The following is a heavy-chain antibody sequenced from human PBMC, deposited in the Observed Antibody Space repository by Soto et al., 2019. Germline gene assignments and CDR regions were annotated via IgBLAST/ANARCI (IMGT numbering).Heavy chain of an antibody. CDR3: ARDRSLGLFDY. J-gene: IGHJ4*02. CDR1: GGSISSGGYY. CDR2: IYYSGST. V-gene: IGHV4-31*03. Sequence: QVQLQESGPGLVKPSQTLSLTCTVSGGSISSGGYYWSWIRQHPGKGLEWIGYIYYSGSTYYNPSLKSRVTIAVDTSKNQFSLKLSSVTVADTAVYYCARDRSLGLFDYWGQGTLVTVSS.